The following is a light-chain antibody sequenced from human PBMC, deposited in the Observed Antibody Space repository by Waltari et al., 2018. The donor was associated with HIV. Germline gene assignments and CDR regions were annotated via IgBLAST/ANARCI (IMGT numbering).Light chain of an antibody. J-gene: IGLJ2*01. Sequence: QSALTQPRSVSGSHGQSVTISCRRSSTDIGDYNYVSWYQQHPGQVPKLVIFDVSKRPSGVPDRFSGSKSVNTASLTISGLQAEDEADYYCCSYAGTYTWVFGGGTRLTVL. CDR1: STDIGDYNY. CDR2: DVS. V-gene: IGLV2-11*01. CDR3: CSYAGTYTWV.